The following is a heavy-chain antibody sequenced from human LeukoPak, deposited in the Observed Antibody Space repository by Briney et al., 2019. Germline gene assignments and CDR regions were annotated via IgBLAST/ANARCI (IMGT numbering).Heavy chain of an antibody. CDR3: AREGGGYCSGGGCYSGASDI. CDR1: GGSISSYY. V-gene: IGHV4-59*12. D-gene: IGHD2-15*01. J-gene: IGHJ3*02. Sequence: PSETLSLTCTVSGGSISSYYWSWIRQPPGKGLEWIGSFYHSGNTYYNPSLKSRVTISVDTSKNQFSLKLSSVTAADTAVYYCAREGGGYCSGGGCYSGASDIWGQGTMVTVSS. CDR2: FYHSGNT.